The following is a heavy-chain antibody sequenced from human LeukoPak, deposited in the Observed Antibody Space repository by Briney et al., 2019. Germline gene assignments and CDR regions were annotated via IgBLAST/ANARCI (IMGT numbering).Heavy chain of an antibody. CDR1: GVSVSSFF. D-gene: IGHD3-9*01. Sequence: SETLSLTCTVSGVSVSSFFWSWIRQPPGKGLEFIGYINNRGGTKINPSLASRVTISLGTPQNQFHLRLQSVTAADTAVYYCARGRYFDWLLYHPLDYWGQGTLVTVSS. J-gene: IGHJ4*02. CDR3: ARGRYFDWLLYHPLDY. CDR2: INNRGGT. V-gene: IGHV4-59*08.